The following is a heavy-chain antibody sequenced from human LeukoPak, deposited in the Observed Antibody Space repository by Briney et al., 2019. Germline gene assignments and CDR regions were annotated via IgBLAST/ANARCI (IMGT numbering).Heavy chain of an antibody. Sequence: GGSLRLSCEGSRFSFGNYWMNWVRQAPGKGLEWVANIKQDGSVKHYMDSVKGRFTISRDNAKNSLYLQMDSLRADDTAVYYCARDSEHYDSGAYYDALDMWGHGTLVTVCS. CDR3: ARDSEHYDSGAYYDALDM. D-gene: IGHD3-22*01. J-gene: IGHJ3*02. V-gene: IGHV3-7*01. CDR2: IKQDGSVK. CDR1: RFSFGNYW.